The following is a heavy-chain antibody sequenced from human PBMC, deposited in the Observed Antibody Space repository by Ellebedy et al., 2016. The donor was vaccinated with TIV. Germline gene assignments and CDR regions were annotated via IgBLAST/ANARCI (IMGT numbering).Heavy chain of an antibody. CDR1: GFSLSNARMG. Sequence: SGPTLVKPTETLTLTCTVSGFSLSNARMGVSWIRQPPGKALEWLAHIFSNDEKSYSTSLKSRLTISKDTSKSQVVLTMTNMDPVDTATYYCARFLYGRAYNWFDPWGQGTLVTVSS. V-gene: IGHV2-26*01. J-gene: IGHJ5*02. D-gene: IGHD1-26*01. CDR2: IFSNDEK. CDR3: ARFLYGRAYNWFDP.